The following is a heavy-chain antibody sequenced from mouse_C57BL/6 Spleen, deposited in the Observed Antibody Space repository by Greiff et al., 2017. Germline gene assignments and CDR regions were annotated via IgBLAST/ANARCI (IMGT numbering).Heavy chain of an antibody. V-gene: IGHV1-52*01. Sequence: QVQLQQPGAELVRPGSSVTLSCKASGYTFTSYWMHWVKQRPIQGLEWIGNIDPSDSETHYNQKFKDKATLTVDKSSSTAYMQLSSLTSEDSAVYYFARRVGRGFDYWGQGTTLTVSS. CDR3: ARRVGRGFDY. J-gene: IGHJ2*01. D-gene: IGHD4-1*01. CDR1: GYTFTSYW. CDR2: IDPSDSET.